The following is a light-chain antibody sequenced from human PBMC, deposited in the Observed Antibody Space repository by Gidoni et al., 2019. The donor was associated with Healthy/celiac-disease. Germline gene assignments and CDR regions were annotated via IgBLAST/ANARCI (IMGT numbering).Light chain of an antibody. CDR2: AAS. CDR3: QQSYSTPPEGT. J-gene: IGKJ3*01. CDR1: QSITSY. Sequence: DIQMTQSPSSLSASVGDRVTITCRASQSITSYLNLYQQKPGKAPKLLIYAASSLQSGVPSRFSGSGSGTDFTLTISSLQPEDFATYYCQQSYSTPPEGTFGPGTKVDIK. V-gene: IGKV1-39*01.